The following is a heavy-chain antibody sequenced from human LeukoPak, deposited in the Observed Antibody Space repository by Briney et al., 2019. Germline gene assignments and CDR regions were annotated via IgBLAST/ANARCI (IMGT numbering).Heavy chain of an antibody. CDR2: INPSGGST. CDR1: GYTFTGYY. J-gene: IGHJ5*02. V-gene: IGHV1-46*01. CDR3: ARGYSSGWEYNWFDP. D-gene: IGHD6-19*01. Sequence: GASVKVSCKASGYTFTGYYMHWVRQAPGQGLEWMGIINPSGGSTSYAQKFQGRVTMTRDTSTSTVYMELSSLRSEDTAVYYCARGYSSGWEYNWFDPWGQGTLVTVSS.